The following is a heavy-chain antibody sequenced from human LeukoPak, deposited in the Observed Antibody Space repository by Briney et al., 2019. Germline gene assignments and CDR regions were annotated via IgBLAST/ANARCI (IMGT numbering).Heavy chain of an antibody. CDR3: ARDSSDILNGYYNRADY. J-gene: IGHJ4*02. Sequence: GASVKVSCKASGYTFTSYGMSWVRQAPGQELEWMGWISAYNGNTNYAQKLQGRVTMTTDTSTSTAYMELRSLRSDDTAVYYCARDSSDILNGYYNRADYWGQGTLVTVSS. CDR1: GYTFTSYG. V-gene: IGHV1-18*01. D-gene: IGHD3-9*01. CDR2: ISAYNGNT.